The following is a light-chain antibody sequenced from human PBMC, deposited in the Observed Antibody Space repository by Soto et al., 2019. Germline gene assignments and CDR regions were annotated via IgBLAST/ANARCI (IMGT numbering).Light chain of an antibody. CDR3: QQVYSTPLT. CDR2: AAS. J-gene: IGKJ1*01. CDR1: QSISRY. Sequence: DIQMTQSPSSLSVSVGDRVTITCRASQSISRYLNWYQQKPGKAPKLLMYAASSLQGGVPSRFSGSASGTDFTLTISSLQPQDFATYYCQQVYSTPLTFGQGTKVDIK. V-gene: IGKV1-39*01.